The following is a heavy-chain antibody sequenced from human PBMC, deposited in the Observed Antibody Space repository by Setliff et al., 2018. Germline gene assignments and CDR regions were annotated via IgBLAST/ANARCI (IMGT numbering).Heavy chain of an antibody. CDR1: GFTFSSYA. CDR3: ARTTGYRLEGDFDY. V-gene: IGHV3-74*01. J-gene: IGHJ4*02. CDR2: INNDGSST. Sequence: GGSLRLSCAASGFTFSSYAMSWVRQAPGKGLEWVSRINNDGSSTTYEDSVKGRFTISRDNAKNTLYLQMNSLRAEDTAIYYCARTTGYRLEGDFDYWGQGTLVTVSS. D-gene: IGHD3-16*01.